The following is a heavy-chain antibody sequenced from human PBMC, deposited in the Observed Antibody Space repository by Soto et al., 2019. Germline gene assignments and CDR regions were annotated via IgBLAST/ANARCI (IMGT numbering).Heavy chain of an antibody. CDR2: IYYSGST. J-gene: IGHJ4*02. CDR1: GGSISSSSYY. V-gene: IGHV4-39*01. Sequence: PSETPSLTCTVSGGSISSSSYYWGWIRQPPGKGLEWIGSIYYSGSTYYNPSLKSRVTISVDTSKNQFSLKLSSVTAADTAVYYCARRGSGSYSGYWGQGTLVTVSS. CDR3: ARRGSGSYSGY. D-gene: IGHD3-10*01.